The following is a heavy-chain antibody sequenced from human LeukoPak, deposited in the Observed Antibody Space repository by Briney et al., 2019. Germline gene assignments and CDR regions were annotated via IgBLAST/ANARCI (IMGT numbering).Heavy chain of an antibody. V-gene: IGHV3-49*04. J-gene: IGHJ6*03. CDR1: GFTFGEYS. CDR2: IRRKAYDGTT. Sequence: SLRLSCTASGFTFGEYSMSWVGQAPGKGLGWVGFIRRKAYDGTTEYAASVKGRFTISRGDSKSIAYLQMNSLKTEDTAVYYCTRVRVGITIFGANYYYYYMDVWGKGTTVTVSS. D-gene: IGHD3-3*01. CDR3: TRVRVGITIFGANYYYYYMDV.